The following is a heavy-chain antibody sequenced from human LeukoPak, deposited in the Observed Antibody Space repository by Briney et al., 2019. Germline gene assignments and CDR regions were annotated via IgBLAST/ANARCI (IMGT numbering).Heavy chain of an antibody. D-gene: IGHD6-13*01. V-gene: IGHV3-23*01. CDR2: INSGGNT. CDR1: GFTFSSYA. CDR3: SKAPPISAAGPRYSDR. J-gene: IGHJ4*02. Sequence: GGSLRLSCAASGFTFSSYAMSWVRQAPGKGLEWVSTINSGGNTYYADSMKGRFTISRDNSKNTLFLQMNSLRVEDTGVYYCSKAPPISAAGPRYSDRWGQGALVTVSS.